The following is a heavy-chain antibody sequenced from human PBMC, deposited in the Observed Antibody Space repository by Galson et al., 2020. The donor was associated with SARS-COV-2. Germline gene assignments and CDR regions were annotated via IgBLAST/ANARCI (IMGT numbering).Heavy chain of an antibody. CDR2: INHSGST. Sequence: SETLSLTCAVYGGSLSGYYWSWIRQPPGKGLEWIGEINHSGSTNYNPSLKSRVTISVDTSKNQFSLKLSSVTAADTAVYYCARWSDGGDGYDYWGQGTLVTVSS. D-gene: IGHD2-21*02. CDR1: GGSLSGYY. J-gene: IGHJ4*02. CDR3: ARWSDGGDGYDY. V-gene: IGHV4-34*01.